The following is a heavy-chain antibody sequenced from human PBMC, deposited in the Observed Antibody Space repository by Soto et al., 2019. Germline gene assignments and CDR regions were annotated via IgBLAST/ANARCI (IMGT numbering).Heavy chain of an antibody. D-gene: IGHD3-3*01. V-gene: IGHV3-21*01. CDR1: GFTFSSYS. J-gene: IGHJ5*02. CDR2: ISSSSSYI. Sequence: WGSLRLSCAASGFTFSSYSMNWVRQAPGKGLEWVSSISSSSSYIYYADSVKGRFTISRDNAKNSLYLQMNSLRAEDTAVYYCARATMDDFWSGSLWFDPWGQGTLVTVSS. CDR3: ARATMDDFWSGSLWFDP.